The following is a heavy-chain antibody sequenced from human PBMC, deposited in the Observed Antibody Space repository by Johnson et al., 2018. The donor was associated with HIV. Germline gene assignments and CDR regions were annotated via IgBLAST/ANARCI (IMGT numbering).Heavy chain of an antibody. CDR3: ARDPSTAAADSKDAFDM. CDR1: GFTFSDHY. D-gene: IGHD6-13*01. J-gene: IGHJ3*02. CDR2: ISGIGGNT. Sequence: EVQLVESGGGLVPPGGSLRLSCAASGFTFSDHYMDWVRQSPGTALEWVSAISGIGGNTYYADSVLGRFTISRDSSRNTLYLQMNSLRAEDTALYYCARDPSTAAADSKDAFDMWGQGTLVTVSS. V-gene: IGHV3-23*04.